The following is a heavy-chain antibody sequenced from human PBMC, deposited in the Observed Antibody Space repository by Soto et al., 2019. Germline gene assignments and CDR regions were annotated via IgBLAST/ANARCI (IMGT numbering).Heavy chain of an antibody. Sequence: RGESLKISCKGSGDSFTSYWIGWVRQMPGKGLEWMGIIYPGDSDTRYSPSFQGQVTISADKSISTAYLQWSSLKASDTAMYYCARQEPPLGDYGMDFRGQGTTVTVSS. V-gene: IGHV5-51*01. CDR2: IYPGDSDT. J-gene: IGHJ6*02. CDR1: GDSFTSYW. CDR3: ARQEPPLGDYGMDF. D-gene: IGHD3-10*01.